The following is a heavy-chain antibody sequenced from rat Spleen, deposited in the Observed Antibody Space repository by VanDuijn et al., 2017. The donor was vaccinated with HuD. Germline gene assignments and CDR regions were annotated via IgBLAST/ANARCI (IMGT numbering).Heavy chain of an antibody. J-gene: IGHJ2*01. CDR1: GFTFSKSY. D-gene: IGHD1-4*01. CDR3: TTYPLDY. V-gene: IGHV5-7*01. CDR2: ISYDGSTT. Sequence: EVQLVESGGGLVQPGRSLKLSCAASGFTFSKSYMAWVRQAPKKGLKWVATISYDGSTTYYPDSVKGRFTISRDNAKSTLYLQMNSLRSEDTATYYCTTYPLDYWGQGVMVTVSS.